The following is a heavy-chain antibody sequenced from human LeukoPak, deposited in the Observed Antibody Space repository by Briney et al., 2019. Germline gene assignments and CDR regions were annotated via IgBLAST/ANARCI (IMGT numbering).Heavy chain of an antibody. CDR2: FDPEDGET. J-gene: IGHJ4*02. Sequence: ASVKVSCRVSGYTLTELSMHWVRQAPGKGLEWMGGFDPEDGETIYAQKFQGRVTMTEDTSTDTAYMELSSLRSEDTAVYYCATGMYSSSWYLYWGQGTLVTVSS. CDR3: ATGMYSSSWYLY. V-gene: IGHV1-24*01. D-gene: IGHD6-13*01. CDR1: GYTLTELS.